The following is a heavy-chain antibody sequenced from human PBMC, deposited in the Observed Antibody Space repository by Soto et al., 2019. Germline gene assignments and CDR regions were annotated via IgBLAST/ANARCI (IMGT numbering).Heavy chain of an antibody. J-gene: IGHJ4*02. CDR3: ASGGRGPAAITAPLDY. CDR1: GFTFSSYS. CDR2: ISSSSSYI. D-gene: IGHD2-2*02. Sequence: GGSLRLSCAASGFTFSSYSMNWVRQAPGKGLEWVSSISSSSSYIYYADSVKGRFTISRDNAKNSLYLQMNSLRAEDTAVYYCASGGRGPAAITAPLDYWGQGTLVTVSS. V-gene: IGHV3-21*01.